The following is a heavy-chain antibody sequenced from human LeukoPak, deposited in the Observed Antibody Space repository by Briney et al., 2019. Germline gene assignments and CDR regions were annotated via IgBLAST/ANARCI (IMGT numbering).Heavy chain of an antibody. CDR2: IIPIFGTA. CDR3: ARGGVYCSGGSCYDSLLGAFDI. CDR1: GGTFSSYA. Sequence: GASVKVSCKASGGTFSSYAISWVRQAPRQGLEWMGGIIPIFGTANYAQKFQGRVTITADKSTSTAYMELSSLRSEDTAVYYCARGGVYCSGGSCYDSLLGAFDIWGQGTMVTVSS. V-gene: IGHV1-69*06. J-gene: IGHJ3*02. D-gene: IGHD2-15*01.